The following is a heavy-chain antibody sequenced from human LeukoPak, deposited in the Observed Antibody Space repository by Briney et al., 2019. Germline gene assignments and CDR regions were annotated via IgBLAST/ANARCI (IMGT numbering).Heavy chain of an antibody. CDR1: GFAVSSNY. D-gene: IGHD4-23*01. CDR2: IYSGGST. CDR3: AGRRYGGNYFDY. Sequence: GGSLRLSCAASGFAVSSNYLRWVRQAPGKGLEWVSIIYSGGSTYYADSVKDRFTISRDNSRNTLYLQMNSLRAEDTAVYFCAGRRYGGNYFDYWGQGALVTVSS. J-gene: IGHJ4*02. V-gene: IGHV3-66*01.